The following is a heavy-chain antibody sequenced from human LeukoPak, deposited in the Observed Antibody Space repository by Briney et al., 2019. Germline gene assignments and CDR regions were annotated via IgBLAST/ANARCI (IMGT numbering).Heavy chain of an antibody. V-gene: IGHV4-30-2*01. CDR3: ARMRLGYCSSTSCSKVGNWFDP. CDR1: GGSISSGGYS. CDR2: IYHSGST. J-gene: IGHJ5*02. D-gene: IGHD2-2*01. Sequence: SETLSLTCAVSGGSISSGGYSWRWIRQPPGKGLEWIGYIYHSGSTYYHPSLKSRVTISVDRSKNQFSLKLSSVTAADTAVYYCARMRLGYCSSTSCSKVGNWFDPWGQGTLVTVSS.